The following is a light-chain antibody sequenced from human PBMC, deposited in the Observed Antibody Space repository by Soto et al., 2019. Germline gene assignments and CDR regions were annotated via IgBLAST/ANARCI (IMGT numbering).Light chain of an antibody. V-gene: IGKV3-20*01. Sequence: IGVTQSAATLSVSPGERATLSCRASQHIXSNVGWYQQKPGQAPRLLXYGASSRATGIPDRLSGSGSGTDFTLTISRLEPEDFAVYYCQQYGSAPVTFGQGTKVDI. CDR3: QQYGSAPVT. J-gene: IGKJ1*01. CDR1: QHIXSN. CDR2: GAS.